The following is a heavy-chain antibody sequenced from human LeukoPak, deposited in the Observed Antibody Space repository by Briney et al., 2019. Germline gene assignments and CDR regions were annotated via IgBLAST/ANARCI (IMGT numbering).Heavy chain of an antibody. V-gene: IGHV3-30*18. CDR3: AKDPTLASGWYEYYFDY. CDR2: ISYDGSNK. J-gene: IGHJ4*02. CDR1: GFTFSSYG. Sequence: GGPLRLSCAASGFTFSSYGMHWVRQAPGKRLEWVAVISYDGSNKYYADSVKGRFTISRDNSKNTLYLQMNSLRAEDTAVYYCAKDPTLASGWYEYYFDYWGQGTLVTVSS. D-gene: IGHD6-19*01.